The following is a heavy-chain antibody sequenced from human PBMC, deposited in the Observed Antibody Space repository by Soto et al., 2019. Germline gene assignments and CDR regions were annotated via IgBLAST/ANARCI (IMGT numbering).Heavy chain of an antibody. CDR2: IHPGDSDT. CDR1: GYTFTTYW. CDR3: ARHSSAAGMDV. Sequence: PGESLKISCKGSGYTFTTYWIGWVRQMPGKGLEWMGIIHPGDSDTKYSPSFQGHVTISADKSISTAYLQWSSLKASDTAMYYCARHSSAAGMDVWGQGTTVTVSS. V-gene: IGHV5-51*01. J-gene: IGHJ6*02. D-gene: IGHD2-2*01.